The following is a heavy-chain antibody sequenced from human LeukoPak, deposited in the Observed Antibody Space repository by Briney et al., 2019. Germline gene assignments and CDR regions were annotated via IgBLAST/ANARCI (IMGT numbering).Heavy chain of an antibody. J-gene: IGHJ4*02. CDR3: ARIQGGGAHDY. CDR1: GYSISSGYY. CDR2: IYHSGST. Sequence: SETLSLTCTVSGYSISSGYYWGWIRQPPGKGLEWIGSIYHSGSTYYNPSLKSRVTISVDTSKNQFSLKLSSVTAADTAVYYCARIQGGGAHDYWGQGTLVTVSS. D-gene: IGHD5-18*01. V-gene: IGHV4-38-2*02.